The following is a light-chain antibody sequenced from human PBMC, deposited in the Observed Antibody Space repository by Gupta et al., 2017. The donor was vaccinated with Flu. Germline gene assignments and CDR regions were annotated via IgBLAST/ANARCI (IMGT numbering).Light chain of an antibody. CDR2: NPD. J-gene: IGLJ2*01. CDR3: GTWDITLSAGV. CDR1: DSTIENHY. V-gene: IGLV1-51*01. Sequence: ATISCSGGDSTIENHYVSWYQQLPGTAPKLLIYNPDTRPSGIPDRFSGSKSGASATLGITGLQTGDEADYYCGTWDITLSAGVFGGGTKLTVL.